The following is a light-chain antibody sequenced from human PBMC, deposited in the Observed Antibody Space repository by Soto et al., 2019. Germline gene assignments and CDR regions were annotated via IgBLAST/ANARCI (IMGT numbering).Light chain of an antibody. Sequence: QSALAQPRSVSGAPGQSGTISCTGTSSDLGGYNFVSWFQHPPAKSPKRIIYDLIKPPSWVPHPFSGSQSGNTASLTISGLKAEDEADYFCCSYAGSYTHVFGTGTKVTVL. V-gene: IGLV2-11*01. CDR1: SSDLGGYNF. J-gene: IGLJ1*01. CDR2: DLI. CDR3: CSYAGSYTHV.